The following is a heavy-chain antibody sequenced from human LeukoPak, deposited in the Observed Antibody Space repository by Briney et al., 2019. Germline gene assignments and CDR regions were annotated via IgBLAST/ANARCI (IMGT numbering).Heavy chain of an antibody. Sequence: GGSLRLSCAASGFIFSNFWMSWVRQAPGKGLEWVAVISYDGSNKYYADSVKGRFTISRDNSKNTLYLQMNSLGVEDTAIYFCASEVVGDTFDIWGQGTMVTVSS. V-gene: IGHV3-30*03. CDR2: ISYDGSNK. CDR1: GFIFSNFW. J-gene: IGHJ3*02. D-gene: IGHD2-15*01. CDR3: ASEVVGDTFDI.